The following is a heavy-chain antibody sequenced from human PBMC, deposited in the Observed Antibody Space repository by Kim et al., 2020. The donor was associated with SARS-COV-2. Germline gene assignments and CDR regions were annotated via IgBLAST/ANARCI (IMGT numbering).Heavy chain of an antibody. CDR2: ISYDGNII. CDR3: AKGRQQLVPGWGAMDV. J-gene: IGHJ6*02. D-gene: IGHD6-13*01. CDR1: GFTFSTFG. V-gene: IGHV3-30*18. Sequence: GGSLRLSCAASGFTFSTFGMHWVRQAPGKGLEWVAIISYDGNIIYYADSVKGRFTISRDNSKNTLYLQMNSLRPDDTAVYYCAKGRQQLVPGWGAMDVWGQGTTVTVSS.